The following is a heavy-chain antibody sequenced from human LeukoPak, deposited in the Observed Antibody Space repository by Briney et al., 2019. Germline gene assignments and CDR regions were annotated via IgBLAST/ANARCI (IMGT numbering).Heavy chain of an antibody. CDR1: GGSISSSSYY. CDR3: ARLYCSGGSCYSGTGCFGY. D-gene: IGHD2-15*01. Sequence: PSETLSLTCSVSGGSISSSSYYWGWIRQPPGKGLEGIGSIYYSGSTYYKPSLKSRVTISVDTSKNQFSLKLSSVTAADTAVYYCARLYCSGGSCYSGTGCFGYWGQGTLVTVSS. CDR2: IYYSGST. J-gene: IGHJ4*02. V-gene: IGHV4-39*01.